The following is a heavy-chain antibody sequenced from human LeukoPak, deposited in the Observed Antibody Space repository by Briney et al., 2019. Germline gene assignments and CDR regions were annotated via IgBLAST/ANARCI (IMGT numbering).Heavy chain of an antibody. CDR1: GGSISSSSYY. Sequence: PSETLSLTCTVSGGSISSSSYYWGWIRQPPGKGLEWIGSIYYSGSTYYNPPLKSRVTISVDTSKNQFSLKLGSVTAADTAVYYCASPTTMTTAIEYWGQGTLVTVSS. V-gene: IGHV4-39*01. CDR3: ASPTTMTTAIEY. J-gene: IGHJ4*02. D-gene: IGHD4-17*01. CDR2: IYYSGST.